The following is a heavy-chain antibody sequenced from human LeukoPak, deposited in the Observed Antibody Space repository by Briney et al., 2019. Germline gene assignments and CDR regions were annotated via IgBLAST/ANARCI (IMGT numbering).Heavy chain of an antibody. CDR1: GGSISSYY. J-gene: IGHJ3*02. CDR2: IYYSGST. CDR3: ARGRDYDRGAFDI. Sequence: SETLSLTCTVSGGSISSYYWSWIRQPPGKGLEWIGYIYYSGSTNYNPSLKSRVTISVDTSKNQFSLKLSSVTAADTAVYYCARGRDYDRGAFDIWGQGTMVTVSS. D-gene: IGHD3-16*01. V-gene: IGHV4-59*12.